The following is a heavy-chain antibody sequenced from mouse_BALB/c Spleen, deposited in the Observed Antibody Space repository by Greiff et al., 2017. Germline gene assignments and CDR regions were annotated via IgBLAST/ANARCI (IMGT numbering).Heavy chain of an antibody. V-gene: IGHV1-12*01. D-gene: IGHD2-10*02. J-gene: IGHJ4*01. CDR3: ARAEYGNSYAMDY. CDR1: GYTFTSYN. Sequence: QVQLQQPGAELVKPGASVKMSCKASGYTFTSYNMHWVKQTPGQGLEWIGAIYPGNGDTSYNQKFKGKATLTADKSSSTAYMQLSSLTSEDSAVYYCARAEYGNSYAMDYWGQGTSVTVSS. CDR2: IYPGNGDT.